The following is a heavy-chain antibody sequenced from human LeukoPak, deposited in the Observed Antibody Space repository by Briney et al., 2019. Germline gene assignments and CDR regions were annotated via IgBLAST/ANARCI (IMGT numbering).Heavy chain of an antibody. CDR2: IYYSGST. J-gene: IGHJ3*02. D-gene: IGHD3-10*02. CDR3: ARRRSRITMFGTTSRMGVFDI. Sequence: SETLSLTCTVSGGSISSYYWSWIRQPPGKGLEWIGYIYYSGSTNYNPSLKGRVTISVDTSKNQFSLKLSSVTAADTAVYYCARRRSRITMFGTTSRMGVFDIWGQGKMVTVS. CDR1: GGSISSYY. V-gene: IGHV4-59*08.